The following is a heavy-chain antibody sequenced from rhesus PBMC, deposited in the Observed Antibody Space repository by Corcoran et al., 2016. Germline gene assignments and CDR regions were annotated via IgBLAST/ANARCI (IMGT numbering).Heavy chain of an antibody. J-gene: IGHJ4*01. V-gene: IGHV4-73*01. D-gene: IGHD4-17*01. CDR1: GGSISGYYY. CDR2: IYGNSAST. Sequence: QVQLQQWGEGLVKPSETLSLTCAVYGGSISGYYYWSWIRQPPGKGLELIVYIYGNSASTNYNPSLKKRFTISKDTSKNQFSLKLSSVTAADTAVYYCAKDNYGYDYWGQGVLVTVSS. CDR3: AKDNYGYDY.